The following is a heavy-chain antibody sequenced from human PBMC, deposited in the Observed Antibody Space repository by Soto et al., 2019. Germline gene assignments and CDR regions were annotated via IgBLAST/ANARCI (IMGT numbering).Heavy chain of an antibody. Sequence: QVQLQESGPGLVKPSGTLSLTCAVSGGSITSNAWWSWVRQPPGKGLEWIGERYHSGSTNYNPSLKCRVAISVDESKNQFSLRLSSVTAADTAIYYCARGIFTNYPGMDVWGQGTTVTVSS. CDR3: ARGIFTNYPGMDV. CDR1: GGSITSNAW. V-gene: IGHV4-4*02. CDR2: RYHSGST. D-gene: IGHD2-15*01. J-gene: IGHJ6*02.